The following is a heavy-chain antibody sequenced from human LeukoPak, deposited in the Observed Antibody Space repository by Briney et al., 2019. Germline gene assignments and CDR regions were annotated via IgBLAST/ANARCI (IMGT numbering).Heavy chain of an antibody. CDR1: GGSISSGGYY. D-gene: IGHD2-2*01. Sequence: NPSETLSLTCTVSGGSISSGGYYWSWIRQPPGKGLEWIGYIYHSGSTYYNPSLKSRVTISVDRSKNQFSLKLSSVTAADTAVYYCARIAQLPEDAFDIWGQGTMVTVSS. J-gene: IGHJ3*02. V-gene: IGHV4-30-2*01. CDR3: ARIAQLPEDAFDI. CDR2: IYHSGST.